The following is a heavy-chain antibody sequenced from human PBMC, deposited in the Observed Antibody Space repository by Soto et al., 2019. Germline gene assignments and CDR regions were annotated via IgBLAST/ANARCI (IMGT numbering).Heavy chain of an antibody. CDR2: ISTYNDYT. Sequence: QVHLEQSGIEVKKPGASVKVTCKASGYTFHNFGISWVRQAPGQGLEWMGWISTYNDYTNYAQKFQGRVTMTTDTSTSTASMEPSSLRPDDAAVYYCARLRYSGYHTHFYCGMDVWGQGTMVSVSS. V-gene: IGHV1-18*01. CDR3: ARLRYSGYHTHFYCGMDV. J-gene: IGHJ6*02. CDR1: GYTFHNFG. D-gene: IGHD5-18*01.